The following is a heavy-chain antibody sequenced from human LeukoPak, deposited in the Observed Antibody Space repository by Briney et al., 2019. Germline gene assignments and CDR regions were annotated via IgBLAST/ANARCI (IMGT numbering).Heavy chain of an antibody. CDR1: GVTFSNYW. CDR3: ARWGNDYSQFDS. J-gene: IGHJ4*02. V-gene: IGHV3-74*01. CDR2: INSDGSST. D-gene: IGHD4-11*01. Sequence: GGSLRLSCAASGVTFSNYWMHWVRQAPGKGLVWVSRINSDGSSTSYADSVKGRFTISRDNSKNTLFLQMNSLRTEDTAVYFCARWGNDYSQFDSWGQGTLVTVS.